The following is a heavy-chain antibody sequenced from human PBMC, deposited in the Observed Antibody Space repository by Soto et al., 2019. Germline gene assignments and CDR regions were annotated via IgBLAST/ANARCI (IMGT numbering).Heavy chain of an antibody. CDR3: PRYSPYIVVRKPTGKQTDSGIDV. V-gene: IGHV1-69*01. J-gene: IGHJ6*02. D-gene: IGHD2-2*01. CDR2: IIPVFGTT. Sequence: QVQLVQSGAEVKKPGSSVKVFCKASGSTFSNYTISWVRQDPGQGLEWMGGIIPVFGTTDYEQKLQGRGTITADGSTSTAYTKLSRLRSVDTAVYYCPRYSPYIVVRKPTGKQTDSGIDVSGQGPTVTVSS. CDR1: GSTFSNYT.